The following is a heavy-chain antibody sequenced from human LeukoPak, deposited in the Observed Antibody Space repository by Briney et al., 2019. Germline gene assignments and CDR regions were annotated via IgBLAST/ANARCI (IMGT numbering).Heavy chain of an antibody. CDR1: GYSFTSYW. Sequence: GESLKISCKGSGYSFTSYWIGWVRQMPGKGLEWMGIIYPGDSDTRYSPSFQGQVTISADESISTAYLQWSSLKASDTAMYYCARPAYCSSTSCYGNWGAFDTWGQGTMVTVSS. D-gene: IGHD2-2*01. J-gene: IGHJ3*02. CDR3: ARPAYCSSTSCYGNWGAFDT. CDR2: IYPGDSDT. V-gene: IGHV5-51*01.